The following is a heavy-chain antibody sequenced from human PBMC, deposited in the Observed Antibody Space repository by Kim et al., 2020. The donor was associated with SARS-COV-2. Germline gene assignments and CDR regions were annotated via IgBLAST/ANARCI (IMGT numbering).Heavy chain of an antibody. J-gene: IGHJ4*02. D-gene: IGHD3-10*01. V-gene: IGHV3-23*01. Sequence: DPVKGRFTISRDNTRSTLYLQMNSLRAEDTAIYYCAKDGGYGSGSYYPDYWGQGALVTVSS. CDR3: AKDGGYGSGSYYPDY.